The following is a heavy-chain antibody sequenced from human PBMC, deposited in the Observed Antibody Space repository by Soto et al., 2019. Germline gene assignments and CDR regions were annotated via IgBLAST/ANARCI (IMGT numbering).Heavy chain of an antibody. V-gene: IGHV1-18*04. D-gene: IGHD3-16*02. CDR3: ARAGYYDYVWGSYRLIDY. CDR2: ISAYNGNT. J-gene: IGHJ4*02. Sequence: ASVKVSCKASGYTFTSYGISWVRQAPGQGLEWMGWISAYNGNTNYAQKLQGRVTMTTDTSTSTAYMELRNLRSDDTAVYYCARAGYYDYVWGSYRLIDYWGQGTLVTVSS. CDR1: GYTFTSYG.